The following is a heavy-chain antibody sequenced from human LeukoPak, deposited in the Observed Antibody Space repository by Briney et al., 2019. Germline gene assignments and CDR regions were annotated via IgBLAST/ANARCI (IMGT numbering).Heavy chain of an antibody. CDR1: GGSISSGSYY. J-gene: IGHJ4*02. CDR2: VYISGST. Sequence: SQTLSLTCTVSGGSISSGSYYWTWIRQPAGEGLEWIGRVYISGSTNYNPSLKSRVTISLDTSKNQFSLKLSSVTAADTALYYCARGSRGYYCALDYWGQGTLVTVSS. D-gene: IGHD3-22*01. CDR3: ARGSRGYYCALDY. V-gene: IGHV4-61*02.